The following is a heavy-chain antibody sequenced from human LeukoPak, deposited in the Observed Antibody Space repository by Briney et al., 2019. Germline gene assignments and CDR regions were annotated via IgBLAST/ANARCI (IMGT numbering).Heavy chain of an antibody. J-gene: IGHJ4*02. V-gene: IGHV3-48*01. CDR1: GFTFSSYS. D-gene: IGHD6-19*01. CDR3: AKRRAVAGSPLKYYFDY. CDR2: ISSGSTTT. Sequence: GGSLRLSCAASGFTFSSYSMNWVRQAPGKGLEWISYISSGSTTTYYADSVKGRFTISRDNSKNTLYLQMNSLRAEDTAVYYCAKRRAVAGSPLKYYFDYWGQGTLVTVSS.